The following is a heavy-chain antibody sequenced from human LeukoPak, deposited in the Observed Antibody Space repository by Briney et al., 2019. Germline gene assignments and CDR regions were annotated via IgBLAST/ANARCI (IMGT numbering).Heavy chain of an antibody. J-gene: IGHJ4*02. CDR2: IYYSGST. Sequence: SETLSLTCTVSGGSTSSYYWSWIRQPPGKGLEWIGYIYYSGSTNYNPSLKSRVTISVDTSKNQFSLKLSPVTAADTAVYYCARAVAGSGYFDYWGQGTLVTVSS. CDR3: ARAVAGSGYFDY. CDR1: GGSTSSYY. V-gene: IGHV4-59*01. D-gene: IGHD6-19*01.